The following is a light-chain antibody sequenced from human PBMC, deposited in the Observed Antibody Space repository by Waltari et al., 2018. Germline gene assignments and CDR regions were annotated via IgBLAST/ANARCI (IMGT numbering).Light chain of an antibody. CDR1: RTYVVNNNR. Sequence: QSALTQPPSVSGSPGQSVTISCTGTRTYVVNNNRVSWYQQPPGTAPNLLIYEVNNRPSGVPDRFSGSTSGNTASLTISGLQAEDEADYYCSSYTSSNTHVFGTGTKVTVL. CDR3: SSYTSSNTHV. J-gene: IGLJ1*01. V-gene: IGLV2-18*02. CDR2: EVN.